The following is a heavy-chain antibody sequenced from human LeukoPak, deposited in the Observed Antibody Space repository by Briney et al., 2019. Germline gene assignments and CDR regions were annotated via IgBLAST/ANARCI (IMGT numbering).Heavy chain of an antibody. CDR3: ASNQYYYDSSGYYYYYYYYYMDV. CDR2: IYYSGST. CDR1: GGSISSYY. V-gene: IGHV4-59*01. J-gene: IGHJ6*03. Sequence: PSETLSLTCTVSGGSISSYYWSWIRQPPGKGLEWIGYIYYSGSTNYNPSLKSRVTISVDTSKNQFSLKLSSVTAADTAVYYRASNQYYYDSSGYYYYYYYYYMDVWGKGTRSPSP. D-gene: IGHD3-22*01.